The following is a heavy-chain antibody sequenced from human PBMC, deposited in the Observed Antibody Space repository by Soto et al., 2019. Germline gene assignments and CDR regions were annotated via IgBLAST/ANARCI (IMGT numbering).Heavy chain of an antibody. D-gene: IGHD4-17*01. J-gene: IGHJ5*02. Sequence: QVQLQESGPGLVKSSETLFLTCAVSGGSITSNNLWSWIRHPPGQGLEWIGEIYHSRSANYNPSLKSRIIMSVDKSKNQFSLKLNSVTAADTAVYYCARGSTTVVTPNWFDPWGQGTLVTVSS. V-gene: IGHV4-4*02. CDR1: GGSITSNNL. CDR3: ARGSTTVVTPNWFDP. CDR2: IYHSRSA.